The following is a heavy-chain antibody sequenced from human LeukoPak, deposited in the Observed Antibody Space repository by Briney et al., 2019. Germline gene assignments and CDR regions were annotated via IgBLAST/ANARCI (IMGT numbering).Heavy chain of an antibody. CDR2: INPNSGGT. CDR1: GYTFTGYY. Sequence: GASVKVSCKASGYTFTGYYMLWVRQAPGQGLEWMGRINPNSGGTNYAQKFQGRVTMTRDTSISTAYMELSRLRSDDTAVYYCARNPVEELWFGEPNNFDYWGQGTLVTVSS. V-gene: IGHV1-2*06. CDR3: ARNPVEELWFGEPNNFDY. D-gene: IGHD3-10*01. J-gene: IGHJ4*02.